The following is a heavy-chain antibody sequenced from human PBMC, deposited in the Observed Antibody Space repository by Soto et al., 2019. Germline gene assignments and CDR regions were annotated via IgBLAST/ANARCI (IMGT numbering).Heavy chain of an antibody. V-gene: IGHV4-61*01. D-gene: IGHD6-19*01. CDR2: IYYSGST. J-gene: IGHJ6*02. CDR1: GGSVSSGSYY. Sequence: SETLSLTCTVSGGSVSSGSYYWSWIRQPPGKGLEWIGYIYYSGSTNYNPSLKSRVTISVDTSKNQFSLKLSSVTAADTAVYYCARDSSGWPRGGYYGMDVWGQGTTVTVSS. CDR3: ARDSSGWPRGGYYGMDV.